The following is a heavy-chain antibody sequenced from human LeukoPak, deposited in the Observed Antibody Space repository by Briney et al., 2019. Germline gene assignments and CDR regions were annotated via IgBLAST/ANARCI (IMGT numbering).Heavy chain of an antibody. CDR1: GYTFTGYY. J-gene: IGHJ4*02. D-gene: IGHD6-19*01. Sequence: ASVKVSCKASGYTFTGYYMHWVRQAPGQGLEWMGRINPNSGGTNYAQKFQGWVTMTRDTSISTAYMELSRLRSDDTAVYYCARGVAGTAYYFDYWGQGTLVTVSS. CDR2: INPNSGGT. V-gene: IGHV1-2*04. CDR3: ARGVAGTAYYFDY.